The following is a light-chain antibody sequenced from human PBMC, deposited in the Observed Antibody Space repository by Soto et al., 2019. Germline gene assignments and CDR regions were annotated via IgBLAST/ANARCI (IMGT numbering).Light chain of an antibody. V-gene: IGKV3-20*01. CDR2: AAS. CDR3: QEDRSSPTWT. CDR1: QSVSSSN. Sequence: LRQSPGTRSLSTGKVSILAGTVFQSVSSSNLAWYQQKPGQAPRLVIYAASSRAAGIPDRFSGSASGTDLTITICSLELEDFALYYCQEDRSSPTWTFGQGTKVDIK. J-gene: IGKJ1*01.